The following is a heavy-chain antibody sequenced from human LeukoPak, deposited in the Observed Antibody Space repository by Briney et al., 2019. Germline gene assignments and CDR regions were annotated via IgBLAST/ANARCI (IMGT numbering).Heavy chain of an antibody. Sequence: GGSLRLSCAASGFTFSSYWMTWVRQAPGKGLEWVASIKPDGSEKYYVDSVKGRFTISRDNAKNSLYLQMNGLRAEDTAVYYCARDPGPYDSSGFWGQGTLVTVSS. CDR1: GFTFSSYW. D-gene: IGHD3-22*01. CDR3: ARDPGPYDSSGF. CDR2: IKPDGSEK. V-gene: IGHV3-7*01. J-gene: IGHJ4*02.